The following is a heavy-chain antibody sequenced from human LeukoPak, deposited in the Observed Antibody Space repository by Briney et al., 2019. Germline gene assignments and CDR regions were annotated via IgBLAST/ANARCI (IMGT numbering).Heavy chain of an antibody. CDR1: GFTFSSYV. V-gene: IGHV3-23*01. D-gene: IGHD6-19*01. J-gene: IGHJ4*02. CDR2: ISGSGGST. CDR3: APGRGSGWYEFDY. Sequence: SGGSLRLSCAASGFTFSSYVMSWVRQALGKGLEWVSAISGSGGSTYYADSVKGGFTISRDNSKNTLYLQMNSLRAEDTAVYYCAPGRGSGWYEFDYWGQGTLVTVSS.